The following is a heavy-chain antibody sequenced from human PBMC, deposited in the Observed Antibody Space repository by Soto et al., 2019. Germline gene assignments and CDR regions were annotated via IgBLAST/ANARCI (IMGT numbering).Heavy chain of an antibody. Sequence: QVQLVQSGAEVKKPGSSVQVSCKASGGTFSSYAISWMRQAPGQGLELMGGIIPIFGTANYAQKFQGRVTITADESTSTAYMELSSLRSEDTAVYYCARDAADYGYYYGMDVWGQGTTVTVSS. D-gene: IGHD4-17*01. CDR2: IIPIFGTA. CDR3: ARDAADYGYYYGMDV. CDR1: GGTFSSYA. V-gene: IGHV1-69*01. J-gene: IGHJ6*02.